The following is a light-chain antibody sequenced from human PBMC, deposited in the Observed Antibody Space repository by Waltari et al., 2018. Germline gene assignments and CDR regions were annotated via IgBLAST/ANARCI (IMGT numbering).Light chain of an antibody. V-gene: IGKV3-15*01. CDR1: QGVSSH. Sequence: EIVMTQSPATLSVSPGERATLSCRASQGVSSHLPWYQQKPGQAPRLLIYGASTRATGIPARFSGSGSGTEFTLTISSLQSEDFAVYYCQQYNNWPPFTFGPGTKVDIK. CDR2: GAS. CDR3: QQYNNWPPFT. J-gene: IGKJ3*01.